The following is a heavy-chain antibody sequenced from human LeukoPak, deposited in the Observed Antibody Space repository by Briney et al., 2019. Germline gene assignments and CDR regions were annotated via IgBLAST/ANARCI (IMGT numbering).Heavy chain of an antibody. D-gene: IGHD5-12*01. Sequence: GGSLRLSCAASGCTFDDYAMHWVRQAPGKGLEWVSLISGYGDSTYYADSVKGRFTISRDNSKNSLYLQMNSLRTEDTALYYCAKDLTQPPSVAYYYFGMDVWGQGTTVTVSS. CDR2: ISGYGDST. V-gene: IGHV3-43*02. CDR1: GCTFDDYA. J-gene: IGHJ6*02. CDR3: AKDLTQPPSVAYYYFGMDV.